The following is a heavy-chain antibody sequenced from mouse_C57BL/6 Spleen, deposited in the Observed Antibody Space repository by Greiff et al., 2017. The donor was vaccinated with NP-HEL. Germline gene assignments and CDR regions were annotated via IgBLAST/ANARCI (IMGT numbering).Heavy chain of an antibody. V-gene: IGHV1-69*01. CDR1: GYTFTSYW. D-gene: IGHD2-5*01. Sequence: QVQLQQPGAELVMPGASVKLSCKASGYTFTSYWMHWVKQRPGQGLEWIGEIDPSDSYTNYNQKFKGKSTLTVDKSSSTAYMQLSSLTSEDSAVDYCARTDSNYLAWFAYWGQGTLVTVSA. CDR2: IDPSDSYT. J-gene: IGHJ3*01. CDR3: ARTDSNYLAWFAY.